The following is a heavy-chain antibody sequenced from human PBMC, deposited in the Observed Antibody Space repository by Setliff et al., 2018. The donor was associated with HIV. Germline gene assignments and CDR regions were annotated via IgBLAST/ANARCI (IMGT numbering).Heavy chain of an antibody. D-gene: IGHD4-17*01. CDR1: GDSVSSASYY. CDR2: INHSGST. J-gene: IGHJ4*02. Sequence: SETLSLTCTVSGDSVSSASYYWSWIRQPPGKGLEWIGEINHSGSTSYNPSLKSRATISVDTSKTQLSLRLSSVTAADTAMYYCVRDDYGYNGKGFDYWGPGTLVTVSS. V-gene: IGHV4-61*01. CDR3: VRDDYGYNGKGFDY.